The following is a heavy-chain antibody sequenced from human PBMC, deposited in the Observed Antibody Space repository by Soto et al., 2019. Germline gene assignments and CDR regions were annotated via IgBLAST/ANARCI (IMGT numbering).Heavy chain of an antibody. Sequence: ASVKVSCKASGYFFTSYGISWVRQAPGQGLEWMGWVSPYNGKTKYAQNFQGRVTMTTDTSTYTAYMEVRSLRSDDPAVYYCARDFGSDLSAPGAVFDYWGQGPLPTVS. CDR3: ARDFGSDLSAPGAVFDY. V-gene: IGHV1-18*04. J-gene: IGHJ4*02. CDR2: VSPYNGKT. D-gene: IGHD3-3*01. CDR1: GYFFTSYG.